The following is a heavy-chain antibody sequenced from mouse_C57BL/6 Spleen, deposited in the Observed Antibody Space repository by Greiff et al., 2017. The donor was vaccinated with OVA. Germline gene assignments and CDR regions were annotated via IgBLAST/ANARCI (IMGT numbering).Heavy chain of an antibody. Sequence: VQLQQSVAELVRPGASVKLSCTASGFNIKNTYMHWVKQRPEQGLEWIGRIDPANGNTKYDQKFQGKATITADTSTNTAYLQLSSLTSEDTAIYYCAPLTGTGAMDYWGQGTSVTVSS. CDR1: GFNIKNTY. CDR2: IDPANGNT. V-gene: IGHV14-3*01. D-gene: IGHD4-1*01. CDR3: APLTGTGAMDY. J-gene: IGHJ4*01.